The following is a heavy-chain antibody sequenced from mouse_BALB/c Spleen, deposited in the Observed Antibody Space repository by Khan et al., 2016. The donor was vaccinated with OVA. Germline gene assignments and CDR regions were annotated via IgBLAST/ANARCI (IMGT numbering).Heavy chain of an antibody. CDR3: ARICGGDFDY. V-gene: IGHV3-2*02. CDR2: ISYSGNT. CDR1: GYSITSDYA. J-gene: IGHJ2*01. Sequence: EVQLQESGPGLVKPSQSLSLTCTVTGYSITSDYAWYWIRQFPGNKLECLGFISYSGNTNYNPSLTSRISITRDTSKNHFFLQLNSVTTEDTATYYCARICGGDFDYWGQGTTLTVSS.